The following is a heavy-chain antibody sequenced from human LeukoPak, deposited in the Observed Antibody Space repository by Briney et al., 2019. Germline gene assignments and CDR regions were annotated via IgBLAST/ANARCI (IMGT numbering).Heavy chain of an antibody. V-gene: IGHV1-8*02. D-gene: IGHD3-22*01. J-gene: IGHJ4*02. CDR1: GYTFTGYY. CDR2: MNPNSGNT. CDR3: ARSRGVNYYDSSGYPHDY. Sequence: ASVKVSCKASGYTFTGYYMHWVRQAPGQGLEWMGWMNPNSGNTGYAQKFQGRVTMTRNTSISTAYMELSSLRSEDTAVYYCARSRGVNYYDSSGYPHDYWGQGTLVTVSS.